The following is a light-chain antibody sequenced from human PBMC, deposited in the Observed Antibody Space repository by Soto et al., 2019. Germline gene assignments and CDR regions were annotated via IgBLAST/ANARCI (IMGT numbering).Light chain of an antibody. CDR1: SSDVGGYNY. CDR2: EVS. V-gene: IGLV2-14*01. Sequence: QSALTQPASVSGSPGQAITISCTGTSSDVGGYNYVSWYQQHPGKATKLMIYEVSNRPSGVSNRFSGSKSGNTASLTISGLQAEDGDDYYCSSYTSSSAYVVGTGTKVTVL. CDR3: SSYTSSSAYV. J-gene: IGLJ1*01.